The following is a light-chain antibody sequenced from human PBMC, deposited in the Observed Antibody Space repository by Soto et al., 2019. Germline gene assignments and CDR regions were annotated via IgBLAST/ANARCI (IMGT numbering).Light chain of an antibody. CDR3: SSYTSSSTLDVV. J-gene: IGLJ2*01. V-gene: IGLV2-14*01. CDR2: DGS. Sequence: QSVLTQPASVSGSPGQSITISCTGTSSDVGGYNYVSWYQQHPGKAPKLMIYDGSNRPSGVSNRFSGAKSGNTASLTISGLQAEDEADYYCSSYTSSSTLDVVFGGGTKLTVL. CDR1: SSDVGGYNY.